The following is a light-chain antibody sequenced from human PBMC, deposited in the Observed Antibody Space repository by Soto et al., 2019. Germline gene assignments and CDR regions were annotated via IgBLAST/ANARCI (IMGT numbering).Light chain of an antibody. CDR3: QQASSFPLT. J-gene: IGKJ4*01. Sequence: IQVTQSPSSVSASVGDRVTITCRASQPISSWLAWYQQKPGQPPNLLIYSASTLRSGVPSRFSGSESGTLFTLTIPNLQPEDFATYYCQQASSFPLTFGGVTKVEVK. CDR1: QPISSW. V-gene: IGKV1-12*01. CDR2: SAS.